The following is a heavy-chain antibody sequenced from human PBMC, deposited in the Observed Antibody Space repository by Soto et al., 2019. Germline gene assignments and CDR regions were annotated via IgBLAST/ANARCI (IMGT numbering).Heavy chain of an antibody. CDR2: IYYSGST. Sequence: QVQLQESGPGLVKPSETLSLTCTVSGGSISSYYWSWIRQPPGKGLEWIGYIYYSGSTNYNPSLKSRVTISVDTSKNQVSRKLSSVTAADTAVYYCARGGETYSGSYNDAFDIWGQGTVVTVSS. J-gene: IGHJ3*02. D-gene: IGHD1-26*01. CDR3: ARGGETYSGSYNDAFDI. CDR1: GGSISSYY. V-gene: IGHV4-59*01.